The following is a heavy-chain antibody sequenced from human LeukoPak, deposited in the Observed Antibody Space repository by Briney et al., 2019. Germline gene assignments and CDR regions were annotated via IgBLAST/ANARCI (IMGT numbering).Heavy chain of an antibody. J-gene: IGHJ5*02. CDR2: INHSGST. CDR3: ARRFPPGGQYQLLYSLWFDP. D-gene: IGHD2-2*02. Sequence: PSETLSLTCAVYGGSFSGYYWSWIRQPPGKGLEWIGEINHSGSTNYNPSLKSRVTISVDTSKNQFSLKLSSVTAADTVVYYCARRFPPGGQYQLLYSLWFDPWGQGTLVTVSS. V-gene: IGHV4-34*01. CDR1: GGSFSGYY.